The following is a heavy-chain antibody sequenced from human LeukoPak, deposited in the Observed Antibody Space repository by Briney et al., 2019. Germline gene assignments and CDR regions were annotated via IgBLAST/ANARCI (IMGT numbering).Heavy chain of an antibody. D-gene: IGHD6-13*01. CDR1: GFTFSSYA. Sequence: GGSLRLSCAASGFTFSSYAMSWVRQAPGKGLEWVSAISGSGGSTYYADSVKGRFTIPRDNSKNTLYLQMNSLRAEDTAVYYCAKDRGSSWRTFWGQGTLVTVSS. J-gene: IGHJ4*02. V-gene: IGHV3-23*01. CDR3: AKDRGSSWRTF. CDR2: ISGSGGST.